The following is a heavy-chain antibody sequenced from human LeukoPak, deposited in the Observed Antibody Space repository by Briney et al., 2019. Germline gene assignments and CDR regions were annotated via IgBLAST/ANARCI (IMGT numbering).Heavy chain of an antibody. Sequence: GGSLRLSCAASGFTFSSYAMSWVRQAPGKGLEWVSAISGSGGSTYYADSGKGRFTISRDNSKNTLYLQMTGLRAEDTAVYYCAKERGWLHHLPFDYWGQGTLVTVSS. J-gene: IGHJ4*02. V-gene: IGHV3-23*01. D-gene: IGHD5-24*01. CDR1: GFTFSSYA. CDR3: AKERGWLHHLPFDY. CDR2: ISGSGGST.